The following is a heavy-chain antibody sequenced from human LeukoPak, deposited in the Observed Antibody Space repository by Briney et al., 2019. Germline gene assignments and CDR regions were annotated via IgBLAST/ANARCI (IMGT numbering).Heavy chain of an antibody. Sequence: SETLSLTCTVSGGSISSSSYYWGWIRQPPGKGLEWIGSIYYSGSTYYNPSLKSRVTISVDTSKNQFSLKLSSVTAADTAVYYCARKETYYDFWSGYYSSGKFDYWGQGTLVTVSS. CDR2: IYYSGST. CDR3: ARKETYYDFWSGYYSSGKFDY. V-gene: IGHV4-39*07. D-gene: IGHD3-3*01. J-gene: IGHJ4*02. CDR1: GGSISSSSYY.